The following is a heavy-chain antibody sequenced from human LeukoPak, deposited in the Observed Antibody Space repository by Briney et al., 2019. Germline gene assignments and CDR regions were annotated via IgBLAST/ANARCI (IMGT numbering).Heavy chain of an antibody. CDR2: INPKSSGT. CDR1: GNTFSCYY. D-gene: IGHD3-10*01. J-gene: IGHJ5*02. CDR3: ARDALEEVRGVVGS. V-gene: IGHV1-2*02. Sequence: GASVKVSCKASGNTFSCYYLHWVRQLPGQGLEWMGWINPKSSGTHYAQKFQGRVTMTSDTSISTGYMELSRLTSDDTAVYYCARDALEEVRGVVGSWGQGTLVTVFS.